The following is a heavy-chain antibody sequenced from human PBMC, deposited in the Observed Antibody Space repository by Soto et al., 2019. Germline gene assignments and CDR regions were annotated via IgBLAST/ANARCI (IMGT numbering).Heavy chain of an antibody. CDR1: GDSVSAHSAA. Sequence: SQTLSLTCAISGDSVSAHSAAWNWIRQSPSRGLEWLGRTYYRSKWNYDYAVSVKSRITINPDTSKNQFSLQLNSVTPEDTAVYYCARGIAARFDYWGQGXLVTVSS. CDR3: ARGIAARFDY. D-gene: IGHD6-6*01. CDR2: TYYRSKWNY. V-gene: IGHV6-1*01. J-gene: IGHJ4*02.